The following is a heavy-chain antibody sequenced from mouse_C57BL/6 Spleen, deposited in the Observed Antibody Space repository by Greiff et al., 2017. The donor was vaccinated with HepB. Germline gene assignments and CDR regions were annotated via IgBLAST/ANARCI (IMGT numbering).Heavy chain of an antibody. V-gene: IGHV5-17*01. CDR2: ISSGSSTI. J-gene: IGHJ1*03. D-gene: IGHD1-1*01. CDR3: ARRNYYGSSTGYFDV. CDR1: GFTFSDYG. Sequence: EVHLVESGGGLVKPGGSLKLSCAASGFTFSDYGMHWVRQAPEKGLEWVAYISSGSSTIYYADTVKGRFTISRDNAKNTLFLQMTSLRSEDTAMYYCARRNYYGSSTGYFDVWGTGTTVTVSS.